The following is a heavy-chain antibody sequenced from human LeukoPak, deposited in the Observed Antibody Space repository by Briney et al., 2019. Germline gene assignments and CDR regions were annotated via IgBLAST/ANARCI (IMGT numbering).Heavy chain of an antibody. CDR2: INHSGST. Sequence: TPSETLSLTCAVYGGSFSGYYWSWIRQPPGKGLEWIGEINHSGSTNYNPSLKSRVTISVDTSKNQFSLKLSSVTAADTAVYYCARAGAWKRYCSGGSCYTNYFDYWGQGTLVTVSS. V-gene: IGHV4-34*01. CDR1: GGSFSGYY. D-gene: IGHD2-15*01. CDR3: ARAGAWKRYCSGGSCYTNYFDY. J-gene: IGHJ4*02.